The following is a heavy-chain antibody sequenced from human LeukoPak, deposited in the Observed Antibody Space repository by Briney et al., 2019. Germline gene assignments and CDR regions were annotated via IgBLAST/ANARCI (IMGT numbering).Heavy chain of an antibody. D-gene: IGHD3-10*02. J-gene: IGHJ6*04. Sequence: AGSLRLSCAASGFTFSSYEMNWVRQAPGNGLEGVSYISSSGSNIYYADSVKGRFTISRDNAKNSLYLQMNSLRAEDTAVYYCAELGITMIGGVWGKGTTVTISS. CDR1: GFTFSSYE. CDR3: AELGITMIGGV. V-gene: IGHV3-48*03. CDR2: ISSSGSNI.